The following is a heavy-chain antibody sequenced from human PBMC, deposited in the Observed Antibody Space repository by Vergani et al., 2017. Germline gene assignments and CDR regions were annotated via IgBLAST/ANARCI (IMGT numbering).Heavy chain of an antibody. CDR1: GFTFSSYA. V-gene: IGHV3-30-3*01. J-gene: IGHJ4*02. Sequence: HVQLVESGGGVVQPGRSLRLSCAASGFTFSSYAMHWVRQAPGKGLEWVAVISYDGSNKYYADSVKGRFTISRDNSKNTLYLQMNSLRAEDTAVYYCARETAQYFDYWGQGTLVTVSS. CDR2: ISYDGSNK. D-gene: IGHD1-14*01. CDR3: ARETAQYFDY.